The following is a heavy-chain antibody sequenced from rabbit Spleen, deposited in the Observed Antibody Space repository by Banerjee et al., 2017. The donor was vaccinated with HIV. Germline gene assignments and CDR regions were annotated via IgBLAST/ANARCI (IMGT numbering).Heavy chain of an antibody. D-gene: IGHD2-1*01. CDR2: IEGGSSTRT. J-gene: IGHJ4*01. Sequence: QEQLEESGGDLVKPGASLTLTCKASGIDFSSGYDMCWVRQAPGKGLEWIACIEGGSSTRTLYASWAKGRLTISKTSSTTVTLQMTSLTAADTATYFCAREIHGDLPFTLWGPGTLVTVS. V-gene: IGHV1S45*01. CDR1: GIDFSSGYD. CDR3: AREIHGDLPFTL.